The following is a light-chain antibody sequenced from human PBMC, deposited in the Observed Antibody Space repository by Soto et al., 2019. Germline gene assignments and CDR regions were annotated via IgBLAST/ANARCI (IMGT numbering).Light chain of an antibody. CDR2: ENN. Sequence: QSVLTQAPSVSAAPGQKVTISCSGSSSNIGNNYVSWYQQFPGTAPELLIYENNKRTSGIPDRFSGSKSGTSATLGITGLQTGDEADYYCGTWDSSLSAGVFGGGTKLTVL. J-gene: IGLJ2*01. CDR1: SSNIGNNY. V-gene: IGLV1-51*02. CDR3: GTWDSSLSAGV.